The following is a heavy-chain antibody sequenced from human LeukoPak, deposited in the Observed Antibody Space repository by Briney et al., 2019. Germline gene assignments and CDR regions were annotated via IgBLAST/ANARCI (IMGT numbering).Heavy chain of an antibody. D-gene: IGHD1-26*01. CDR1: GYTFTSYG. Sequence: ASVKVSCKASGYTFTSYGISWVRQAPGQGLEWMGWISAYNGNTNYAQKLQGSVTMTTDTSTSTAYMELRSLRSDDTAVYYCVKGVRMGVTSAFDIWGQGTMVTVSS. J-gene: IGHJ3*02. CDR3: VKGVRMGVTSAFDI. V-gene: IGHV1-18*01. CDR2: ISAYNGNT.